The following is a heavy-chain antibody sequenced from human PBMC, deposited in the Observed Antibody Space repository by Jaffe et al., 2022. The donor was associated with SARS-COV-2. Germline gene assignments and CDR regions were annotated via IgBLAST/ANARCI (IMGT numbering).Heavy chain of an antibody. CDR1: GFTFENYG. CDR2: ISWDSRTI. V-gene: IGHV3-9*01. Sequence: EVQLVESGGGLVQPGRSLRLSCAASGFTFENYGMHWVRRAPGKGLEWVSGISWDSRTIKYADSVKGRFTTSRDNGENSLYLQMNSLRAEDTALYYCTKDFASGMGFDYWGPGALVTVSS. D-gene: IGHD6-13*01. J-gene: IGHJ4*02. CDR3: TKDFASGMGFDY.